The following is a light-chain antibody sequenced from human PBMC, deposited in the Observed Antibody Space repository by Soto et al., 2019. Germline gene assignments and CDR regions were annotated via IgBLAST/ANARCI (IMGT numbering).Light chain of an antibody. Sequence: EIVLTQSPATLSLSPGERATLSCRASQSVSSYLAWYQQKPGQAPRLLIYDASNRATGIPARFSGSGSGTDFTLTISSLEPGDFAVYYCQQRSNWPPFGGGTKVDIK. CDR1: QSVSSY. CDR3: QQRSNWPP. J-gene: IGKJ4*01. V-gene: IGKV3-11*01. CDR2: DAS.